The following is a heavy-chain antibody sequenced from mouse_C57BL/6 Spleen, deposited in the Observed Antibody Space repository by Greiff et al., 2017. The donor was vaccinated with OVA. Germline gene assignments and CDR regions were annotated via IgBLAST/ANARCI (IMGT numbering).Heavy chain of an antibody. CDR3: ARYWDRYFDV. Sequence: EVMLVESEGGLVQPGSSMKLSCTASGFTFSDYYMAWVRQVPEKGLEWVANINYDGSSTYYLDSLKSRFIISRDNAKNILYLQMSSLKSEDTATYYCARYWDRYFDVWGTGTTVTVSS. CDR2: INYDGSST. D-gene: IGHD4-1*01. CDR1: GFTFSDYY. J-gene: IGHJ1*03. V-gene: IGHV5-16*01.